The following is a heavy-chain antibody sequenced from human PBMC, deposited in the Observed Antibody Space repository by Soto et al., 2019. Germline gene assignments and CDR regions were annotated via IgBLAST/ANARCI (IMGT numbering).Heavy chain of an antibody. D-gene: IGHD2-21*01. Sequence: QVQLQESGPGLVKPSGTLSLTCVVSGASISSLNWWTWVRQPPGGGLEWIGEVNYTESVRYNPSLKYRVSLSMDKPMNQFSLRLLSVTAADTVVYYCARYLRRSWQIAVWGQGILVTVSS. CDR1: GASISSLNW. CDR3: ARYLRRSWQIAV. V-gene: IGHV4-4*02. J-gene: IGHJ4*02. CDR2: VNYTESV.